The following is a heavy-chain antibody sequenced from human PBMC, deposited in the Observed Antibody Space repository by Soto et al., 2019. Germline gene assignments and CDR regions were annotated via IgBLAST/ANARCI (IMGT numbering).Heavy chain of an antibody. D-gene: IGHD2-15*01. CDR1: RFTFSSYA. V-gene: IGHV3-23*01. J-gene: IGHJ4*02. Sequence: EVQLLESGGGLVQPGGSLRLSCEASRFTFSSYAMGWVRQAPGKGLEWVPAISGSGGSTYYADSVKGRFTISRDNSKNTLYLQMNSLRAEDTAVYYCAKVQLGWRCSGGSCYSGFDYWGQGTLVTVSS. CDR2: ISGSGGST. CDR3: AKVQLGWRCSGGSCYSGFDY.